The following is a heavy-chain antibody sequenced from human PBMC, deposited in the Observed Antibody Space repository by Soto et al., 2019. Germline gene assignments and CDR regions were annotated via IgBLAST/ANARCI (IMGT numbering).Heavy chain of an antibody. V-gene: IGHV4-34*01. CDR1: GTSFNDYY. Sequence: SETLSLTCAVYGTSFNDYYWTWIRQSPGKGLEWIGEINHSGSANYNPSLKSRVTISVDTSKNQFSLKLKSVTAADTAVYYCARDSLYSYYGSRHWGQGTLVTVSS. CDR3: ARDSLYSYYGSRH. J-gene: IGHJ4*01. D-gene: IGHD3-10*01. CDR2: INHSGSA.